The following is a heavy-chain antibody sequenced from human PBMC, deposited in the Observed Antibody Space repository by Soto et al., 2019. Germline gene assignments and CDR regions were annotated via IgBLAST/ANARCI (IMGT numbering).Heavy chain of an antibody. V-gene: IGHV1-46*01. CDR2: INPSGGST. CDR1: GYTFTSYY. Sequence: GASVKVSCXASGYTFTSYYMHWVRQAPGQGLEWMGIINPSGGSTSYAQKFQGRVTMTRDTSTSTVYMELSSLRSEDTAVYYCARDSRRQDSSGYLYSYDYWGQGTLVTVSS. D-gene: IGHD3-22*01. CDR3: ARDSRRQDSSGYLYSYDY. J-gene: IGHJ4*02.